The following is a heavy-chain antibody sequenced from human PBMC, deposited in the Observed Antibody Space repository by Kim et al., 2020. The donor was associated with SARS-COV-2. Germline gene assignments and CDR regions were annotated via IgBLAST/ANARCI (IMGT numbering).Heavy chain of an antibody. CDR1: GYSFTSYW. CDR3: ARPIALGPDYYYYGMDV. Sequence: GESLKISCKGSGYSFTSYWIGWVRQMPGKGLEWMGIIYPGDSDTRYSPSFQGQVTISADKSISTAYLQWSSLKASDTAMYYCARPIALGPDYYYYGMDVWGQGTTVTVSS. J-gene: IGHJ6*02. CDR2: IYPGDSDT. V-gene: IGHV5-51*01. D-gene: IGHD7-27*01.